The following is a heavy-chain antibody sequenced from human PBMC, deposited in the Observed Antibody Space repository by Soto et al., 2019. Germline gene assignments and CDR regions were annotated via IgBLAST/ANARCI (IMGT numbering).Heavy chain of an antibody. CDR3: ARGGQRVSENYLDS. CDR1: GFTFRSYS. Sequence: EVQLVESGGGLVKPGGSLRLSCAASGFTFRSYSINWVRQAPGKGLEWVSFISSTSSYKYYADSVKGRFTISRDNARNTVLLQMNSLRGEDTAVYHCARGGQRVSENYLDSWGQGTLVSVSS. J-gene: IGHJ4*02. CDR2: ISSTSSYK. V-gene: IGHV3-21*06. D-gene: IGHD3-16*01.